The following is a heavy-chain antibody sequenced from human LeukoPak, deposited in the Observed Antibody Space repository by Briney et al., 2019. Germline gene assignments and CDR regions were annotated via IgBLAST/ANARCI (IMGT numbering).Heavy chain of an antibody. V-gene: IGHV3-48*03. D-gene: IGHD3-10*01. J-gene: IGHJ4*02. Sequence: GGSLRLSCAASGFTFSSYGMNWVRQAPGKGLEWASYISSSGSTIYYADSVKGRFTISRDNAKNSLYLQMNSLRAEDTAVYYCAKEYGSGSWRYFDYWGQGTLVTVSS. CDR3: AKEYGSGSWRYFDY. CDR1: GFTFSSYG. CDR2: ISSSGSTI.